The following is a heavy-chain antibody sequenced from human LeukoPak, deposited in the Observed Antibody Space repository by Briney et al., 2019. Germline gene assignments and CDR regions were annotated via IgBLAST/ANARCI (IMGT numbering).Heavy chain of an antibody. CDR1: GFTFSDYY. J-gene: IGHJ4*02. CDR3: TRVGYIDEGIDY. CDR2: ISSSSSYT. Sequence: GGSLRLSCAASGFTFSDYYMSWIRQAPGKGLEWVSYISSSSSYTNYADSVKGRFTISRDNAKNSLYLQMNSLRAEDTAIYYCTRVGYIDEGIDYWGQGTLVTVSS. D-gene: IGHD5-24*01. V-gene: IGHV3-11*06.